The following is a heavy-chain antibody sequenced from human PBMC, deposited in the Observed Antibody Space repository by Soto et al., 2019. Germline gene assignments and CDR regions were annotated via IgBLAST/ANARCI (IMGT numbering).Heavy chain of an antibody. D-gene: IGHD1-7*01. CDR3: ARDELELRDYYYYGMDV. CDR2: IYYSGST. Sequence: QVQLQESGPGLVKPSETLSLTCTVSGGSVSSGSYYWSWIRQPPGKGLEWIGYIYYSGSTNYNPSLKSRVTISVDTSKNQFSLKLSSVTAADTAVYYCARDELELRDYYYYGMDVWGQGTTVTVSS. CDR1: GGSVSSGSYY. V-gene: IGHV4-61*01. J-gene: IGHJ6*02.